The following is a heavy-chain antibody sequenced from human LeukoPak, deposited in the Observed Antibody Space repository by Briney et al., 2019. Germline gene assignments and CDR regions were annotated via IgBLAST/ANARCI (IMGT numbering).Heavy chain of an antibody. D-gene: IGHD2-15*01. CDR3: ARGYCSGGSCYQYFDY. J-gene: IGHJ4*02. Sequence: PGGSLRLSCAASGFTFSSYAMHWVRQAPGKGLEYVSALSSNGGSTYYANSVKGRFTISRDNSKNTLYLQMGSLRAEDMAVYYCARGYCSGGSCYQYFDYWGQGTLVTVSS. V-gene: IGHV3-64*01. CDR2: LSSNGGST. CDR1: GFTFSSYA.